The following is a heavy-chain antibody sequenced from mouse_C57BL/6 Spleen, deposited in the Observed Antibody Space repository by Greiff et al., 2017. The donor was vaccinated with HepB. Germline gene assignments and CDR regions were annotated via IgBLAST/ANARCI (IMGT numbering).Heavy chain of an antibody. CDR3: ARPNYYGSSLYYAMDY. J-gene: IGHJ4*01. CDR1: GYTFTSYW. V-gene: IGHV1-52*01. Sequence: VQLQQPGAELVRPGSSVKLSCKASGYTFTSYWMHWVKQRPIQGLEWIGNIDPSDSETHYNQKFKDKATLTVDKSSSTAYMQLSSLTSEDSAVYYCARPNYYGSSLYYAMDYWGQGTSVTVSS. CDR2: IDPSDSET. D-gene: IGHD1-1*01.